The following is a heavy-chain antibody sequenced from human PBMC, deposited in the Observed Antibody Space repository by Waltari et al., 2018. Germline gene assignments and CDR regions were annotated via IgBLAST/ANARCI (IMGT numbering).Heavy chain of an antibody. Sequence: GGHLVPPGGSLRLSCGGPGFNFGGHKVNWVRQTPEKGLEWISHISPTGYDELYAASVRGRFTISRDSAKSVFLEMSRLRAEDTGVYYCVRSLYINYGSPGFEEWGPGTMVTVS. J-gene: IGHJ3*01. D-gene: IGHD3-16*01. CDR1: GFNFGGHK. CDR3: VRSLYINYGSPGFEE. CDR2: ISPTGYDE. V-gene: IGHV3-48*03.